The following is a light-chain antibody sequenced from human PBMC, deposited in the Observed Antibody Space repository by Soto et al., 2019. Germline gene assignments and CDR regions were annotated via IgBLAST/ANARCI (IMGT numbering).Light chain of an antibody. J-gene: IGLJ1*01. CDR1: SSYVGGYNY. CDR2: EVS. CDR3: TSYAGGTSFV. V-gene: IGLV2-8*01. Sequence: QSALTQPPSASGSPGQSVTISCTGTSSYVGGYNYVSWYQHHPGKAPKLMIYEVSKRPSGVPDRFSGSKSGNTASLTVSGLQAEDEADYYCTSYAGGTSFVFGTGTKLTVL.